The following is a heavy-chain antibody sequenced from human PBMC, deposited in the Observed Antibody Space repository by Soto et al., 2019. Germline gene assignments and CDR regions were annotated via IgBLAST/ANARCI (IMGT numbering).Heavy chain of an antibody. V-gene: IGHV3-74*03. D-gene: IGHD2-2*01. CDR3: AREAGYSSSTSCYRRAFDT. CDR2: VNTDGGTS. Sequence: EVQLVESGGDLVRPGGSLRLSCAASGFTFSGHWMHWVRQVPGKGLEWVSRVNTDGGTSAYADSVKGRFTISRENAKNTLYLQMRGLRAEDAAVYYCAREAGYSSSTSCYRRAFDTWGQGTTVSVSS. CDR1: GFTFSGHW. J-gene: IGHJ3*02.